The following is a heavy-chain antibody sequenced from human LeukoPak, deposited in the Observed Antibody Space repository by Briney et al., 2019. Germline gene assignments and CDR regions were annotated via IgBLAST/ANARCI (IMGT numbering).Heavy chain of an antibody. Sequence: GASVKVSCKASGYSLTSYAMHWVRQAPGQRLEWMGWINAGNGNTKYSQKFQGRVTITRDTSASTAYMELSSLTSEDTALYYCVRGGETTYLDIWGQGTMVTVSS. CDR1: GYSLTSYA. CDR3: VRGGETTYLDI. J-gene: IGHJ3*02. V-gene: IGHV1-3*01. D-gene: IGHD2/OR15-2a*01. CDR2: INAGNGNT.